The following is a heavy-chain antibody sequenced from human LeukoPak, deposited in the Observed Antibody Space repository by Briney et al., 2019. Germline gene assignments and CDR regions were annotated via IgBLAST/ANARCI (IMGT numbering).Heavy chain of an antibody. CDR3: AEEGIAVAGTYYYYGMDV. J-gene: IGHJ6*02. V-gene: IGHV3-9*01. CDR1: GFTFDDYA. Sequence: PGGSLRLSCAASGFTFDDYAMHWVRQAPGKGLEWVSGISWNSGSIGYADSVKGRFTISRDNAKNSLYLQMNSLRAEDTALYYCAEEGIAVAGTYYYYGMDVWGQGTTVTVSS. D-gene: IGHD6-19*01. CDR2: ISWNSGSI.